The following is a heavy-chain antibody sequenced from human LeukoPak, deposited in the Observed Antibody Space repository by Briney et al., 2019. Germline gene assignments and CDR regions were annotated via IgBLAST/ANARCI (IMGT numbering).Heavy chain of an antibody. CDR3: APKTIAAPGYYYYGVDV. V-gene: IGHV3-7*01. CDR1: GFTFSSYW. CDR2: IKEDGSEK. Sequence: HPGGSLRLSCTASGFTFSSYWMSWVRQAPGKGLEWVANIKEDGSEKYYVDSVKGRFTISRDNAKNSLYLQMNSLRAEDTAVYYCAPKTIAAPGYYYYGVDVWGQGTTVTVSS. J-gene: IGHJ6*02. D-gene: IGHD6-25*01.